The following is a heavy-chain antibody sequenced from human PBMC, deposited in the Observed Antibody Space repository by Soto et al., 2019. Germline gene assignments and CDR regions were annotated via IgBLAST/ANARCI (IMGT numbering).Heavy chain of an antibody. V-gene: IGHV1-46*01. Sequence: ASVKVSCKASGYTFTSYYMHWVRQAPGQGLEWMGIINPSGGSTSYAQKFQGRVTMTRDTSTSTVYMELSSLRSEDTAVYYCARDLARDIVVVVAAARVGMYVWGQGTTVTVSS. CDR1: GYTFTSYY. J-gene: IGHJ6*02. CDR3: ARDLARDIVVVVAAARVGMYV. CDR2: INPSGGST. D-gene: IGHD2-15*01.